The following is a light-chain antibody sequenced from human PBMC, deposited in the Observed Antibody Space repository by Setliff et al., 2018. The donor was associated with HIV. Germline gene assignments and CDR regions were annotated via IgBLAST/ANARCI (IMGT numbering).Light chain of an antibody. CDR1: NSDIGSYNF. CDR3: SSYTNITTRV. CDR2: EVS. J-gene: IGLJ1*01. V-gene: IGLV2-14*01. Sequence: QSALTQPASVSGSPGQSITISCTGSNSDIGSYNFVSWYQHHPGKAPKPMIYEVSNRPSGVSSRFSASKSGNTASLTISGLQTEDEADYYCSSYTNITTRVFGTGTKVT.